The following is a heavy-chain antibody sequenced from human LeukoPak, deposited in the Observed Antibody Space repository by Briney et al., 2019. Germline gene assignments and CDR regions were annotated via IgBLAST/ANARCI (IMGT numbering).Heavy chain of an antibody. Sequence: ASVKVSCKASGYTFTNYAMNWVRQAPGQGLEWMGWIHPSTGNPTYAQGFTGRFVFSLDTSVSTAYLQISSLKAEDTAVYYCARGDDYFDYWGQGTLVTVSS. CDR1: GYTFTNYA. CDR2: IHPSTGNP. CDR3: ARGDDYFDY. V-gene: IGHV7-4-1*02. J-gene: IGHJ4*02.